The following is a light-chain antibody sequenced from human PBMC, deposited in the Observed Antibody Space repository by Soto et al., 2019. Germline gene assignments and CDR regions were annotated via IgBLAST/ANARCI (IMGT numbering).Light chain of an antibody. J-gene: IGLJ2*01. V-gene: IGLV1-47*01. CDR3: AAWDDSLSGPV. CDR2: STD. CDR1: SSNIGTNY. Sequence: QSVLTQSPSASGTPGQMVTVSCSGSSSNIGTNYVYWYQQIPGTAPKVLIYSTDKRPSGVPDRFSGSKSGTSASLAISGLRSEDEADYYCAAWDDSLSGPVFGGGTKLTVL.